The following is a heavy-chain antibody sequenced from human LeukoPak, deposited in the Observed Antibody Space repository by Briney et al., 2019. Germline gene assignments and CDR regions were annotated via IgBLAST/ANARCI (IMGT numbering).Heavy chain of an antibody. V-gene: IGHV4-34*01. CDR2: INHSGST. D-gene: IGHD6-13*01. CDR1: GGSFSGYY. Sequence: SETLSLTCAVYGGSFSGYYWSWIRQPPGKGLEWIGEINHSGSTNHNPSLKSRVTISVDTSKNQFSLKLSSVTAADTAVYYCARGRYSSSWNGGWFDPWGQGTLVTVSS. CDR3: ARGRYSSSWNGGWFDP. J-gene: IGHJ5*02.